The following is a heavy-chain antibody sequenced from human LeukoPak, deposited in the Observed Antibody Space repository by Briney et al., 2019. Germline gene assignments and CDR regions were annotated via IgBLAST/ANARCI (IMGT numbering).Heavy chain of an antibody. Sequence: SGPTLVKPSETLSLTCTVSGGSISSSYWSWIRQPPGKGLEWIGYIYYSGSTNYNPSLKSRVTISADTSRNQFSLKVTSVTAADTAMYYCARSRDGYTYYFDYWGQGNLVTVSS. CDR1: GGSISSSY. CDR3: ARSRDGYTYYFDY. V-gene: IGHV4-59*01. J-gene: IGHJ4*02. D-gene: IGHD5-24*01. CDR2: IYYSGST.